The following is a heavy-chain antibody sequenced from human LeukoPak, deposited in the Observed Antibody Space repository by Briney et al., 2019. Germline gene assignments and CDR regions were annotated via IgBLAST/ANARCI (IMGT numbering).Heavy chain of an antibody. Sequence: ASVKVSCKASGYTFTGYYMHWVRQAPGQGLEWMGWINPNSGGTSYAQKFQGRVTMTRDTSISTAYMELSRLRSDDTAVYYCARVEVSGSSDYWGQGTLVTVSS. V-gene: IGHV1-2*02. CDR3: ARVEVSGSSDY. D-gene: IGHD2-2*01. J-gene: IGHJ4*02. CDR2: INPNSGGT. CDR1: GYTFTGYY.